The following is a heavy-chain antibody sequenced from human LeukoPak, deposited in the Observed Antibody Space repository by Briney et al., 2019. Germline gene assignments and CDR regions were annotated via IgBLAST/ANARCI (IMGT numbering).Heavy chain of an antibody. J-gene: IGHJ6*03. CDR2: IYYTGST. D-gene: IGHD3-10*01. Sequence: PSETLSLTCTVSGDSFISFYWSWIRQPPGMGLEWIGYIYYTGSTNYNPSLKSRVTISVDASKNQFSLNLRSVTAADTAVYYCARQRFGGGYYYTDVWGKGTTVTVSS. CDR1: GDSFISFY. V-gene: IGHV4-59*01. CDR3: ARQRFGGGYYYTDV.